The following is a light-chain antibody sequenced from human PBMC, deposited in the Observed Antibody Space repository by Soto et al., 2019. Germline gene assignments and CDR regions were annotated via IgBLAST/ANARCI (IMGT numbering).Light chain of an antibody. CDR1: QSVSTY. CDR2: DAS. V-gene: IGKV3-11*01. Sequence: EIVLPQSPATLSLSRWETATLSCRASQSVSTYLAWYQQRPGQAPRLLIYDASYRATDIPPRFSGSGSGTDFTLTISSLEPEDFAVYYCQQRRSWPPTITLGQGTRLEIK. J-gene: IGKJ5*01. CDR3: QQRRSWPPTIT.